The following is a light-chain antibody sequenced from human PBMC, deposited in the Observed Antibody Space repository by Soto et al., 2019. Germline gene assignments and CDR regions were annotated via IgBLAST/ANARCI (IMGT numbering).Light chain of an antibody. CDR1: SSDVGGYNY. CDR2: DVS. J-gene: IGLJ2*01. Sequence: QSALTQPASVSGSPGQSITISCTGTSSDVGGYNYVSWYQRHPGKAPKLMIYDVSNRPSGVSNRFSGSKSGNTASLTISGLQAEDEADYYCSSYTSSSTLVFGGGTMLTVL. CDR3: SSYTSSSTLV. V-gene: IGLV2-14*01.